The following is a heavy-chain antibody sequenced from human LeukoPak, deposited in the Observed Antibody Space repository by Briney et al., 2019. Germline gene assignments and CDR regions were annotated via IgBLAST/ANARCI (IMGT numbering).Heavy chain of an antibody. CDR2: ISGSGGDT. Sequence: PGGSLRLSWAASGFSFSGYAMNWVRQAPGKGLEWVSAISGSGGDTFYADSVKGRFTTSRDNSKSTVFLQINSLSDDDTAVYYCAKAPYLTSWYLFEYWGQGTLVTVSS. D-gene: IGHD6-13*01. J-gene: IGHJ4*02. V-gene: IGHV3-23*01. CDR1: GFSFSGYA. CDR3: AKAPYLTSWYLFEY.